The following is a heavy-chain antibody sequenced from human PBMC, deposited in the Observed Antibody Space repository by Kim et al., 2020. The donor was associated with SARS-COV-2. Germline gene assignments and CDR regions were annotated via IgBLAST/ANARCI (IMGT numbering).Heavy chain of an antibody. CDR2: MSKSNNYI. CDR3: TKDWGSGWYACGS. D-gene: IGHD6-19*01. J-gene: IGHJ5*01. Sequence: GGSLRLSCAASGFTFTNFNMNWVRQAPGKGLEWVSSMSKSNNYIYYADSVKGRFTISRDNAKNSLYLQMNGLRVEDTAVYYCTKDWGSGWYACGSWGQGTLVTVSS. V-gene: IGHV3-21*06. CDR1: GFTFTNFN.